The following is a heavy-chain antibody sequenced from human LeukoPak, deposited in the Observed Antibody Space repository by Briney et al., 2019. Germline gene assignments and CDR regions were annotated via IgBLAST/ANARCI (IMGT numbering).Heavy chain of an antibody. CDR2: ISAYSGNT. D-gene: IGHD3-16*01. Sequence: ASVKVSCKASRYTFTSYGISWVRQAPGQGLEWMGLISAYSGNTNFAQKLQGRVTMTTDTSTSKAYMELRSLRSDDTAVYFCARGADTGSYGSLVYFDYWGQGTLVTVSS. V-gene: IGHV1-18*01. CDR1: RYTFTSYG. CDR3: ARGADTGSYGSLVYFDY. J-gene: IGHJ4*02.